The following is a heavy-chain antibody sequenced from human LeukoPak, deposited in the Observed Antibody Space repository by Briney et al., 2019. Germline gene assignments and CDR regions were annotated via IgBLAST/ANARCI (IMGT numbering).Heavy chain of an antibody. J-gene: IGHJ4*02. CDR3: ARHFDDWNSEQARDYYFDY. D-gene: IGHD1-7*01. CDR1: GDSVSSNSAA. Sequence: PSQTLSLTCAISGDSVSSNSAAWNWIRQSPSRGLEWLGRTYYRSKWYNDYAVSVKSRITINPDTSKNQFSLQLNSVTPEDTAVYYCARHFDDWNSEQARDYYFDYWGQGTLVTVSS. CDR2: TYYRSKWYN. V-gene: IGHV6-1*01.